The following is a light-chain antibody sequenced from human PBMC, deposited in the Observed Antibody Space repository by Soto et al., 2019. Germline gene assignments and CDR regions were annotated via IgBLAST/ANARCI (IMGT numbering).Light chain of an antibody. CDR2: KND. CDR3: ASWDDTLSGRV. CDR1: SSDIGSNY. V-gene: IGLV1-47*01. J-gene: IGLJ3*02. Sequence: QSVLTQPPSASGTPGQRVTISCTGSSSDIGSNYVYWYQQLPEMAPKLLIYKNDQRPSGISERFSGSKSGTSASLAISGLRTEDGANYYCASWDDTLSGRVFGGGTKLTVL.